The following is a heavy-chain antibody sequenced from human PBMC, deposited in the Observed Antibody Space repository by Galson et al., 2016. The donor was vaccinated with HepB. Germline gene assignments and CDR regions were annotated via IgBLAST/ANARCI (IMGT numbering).Heavy chain of an antibody. Sequence: WVRQTPGKGLEWVANIKQDGSEKYYVDSTRGRFTISRDNAKNSLYLQMNSLRADDTAVYYCVSQVYGDFGTWGQGTLVTVSS. V-gene: IGHV3-7*01. CDR3: VSQVYGDFGT. CDR2: IKQDGSEK. J-gene: IGHJ5*02. D-gene: IGHD4-17*01.